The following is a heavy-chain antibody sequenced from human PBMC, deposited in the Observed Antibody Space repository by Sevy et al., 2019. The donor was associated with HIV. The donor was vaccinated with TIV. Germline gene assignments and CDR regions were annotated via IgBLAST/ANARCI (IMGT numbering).Heavy chain of an antibody. D-gene: IGHD2-15*01. CDR3: ARGYCTGGSCSPGGF. CDR1: GYTFTSYI. Sequence: ASVKVSCKTSGYTFTSYIISWVRQAPGQGLEWMGWISPLNGDTKYVQKFQGRVTMSIDTSTSTAYMDLRSLRSDDTALYYCARGYCTGGSCSPGGFWGQGTLVTVSS. V-gene: IGHV1-18*01. CDR2: ISPLNGDT. J-gene: IGHJ4*02.